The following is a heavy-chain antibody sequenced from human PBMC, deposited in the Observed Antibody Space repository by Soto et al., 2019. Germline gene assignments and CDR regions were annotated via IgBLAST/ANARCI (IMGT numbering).Heavy chain of an antibody. CDR2: INVSGDRR. D-gene: IGHD2-8*01. CDR1: GFSFNNYG. V-gene: IGHV3-23*01. J-gene: IGHJ5*01. CDR3: AKSAVLPSAPGWFDS. Sequence: PGGSLRLSCAASGFSFNNYGMSWVRQAPGKGLEWVSFINVSGDRRYYADSVKGRFTISRDNSKNTLYLQVNSLRAEDTAVYYCAKSAVLPSAPGWFDSWGQGTLVTVSS.